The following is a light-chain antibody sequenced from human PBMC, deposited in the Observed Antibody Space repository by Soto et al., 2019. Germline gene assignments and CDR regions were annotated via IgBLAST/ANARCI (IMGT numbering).Light chain of an antibody. CDR1: QTVSNN. V-gene: IGKV3-15*01. CDR2: GAS. J-gene: IGKJ4*01. Sequence: EIVMTQSPATLSVSPGESATLSCRASQTVSNNLAWYQQKLGQAPRLLIYGASTRAKGIPARFSGSGSGTEFTLTISSLQSEDFAVYYCQQYNNWPLTFGGGTKVDIK. CDR3: QQYNNWPLT.